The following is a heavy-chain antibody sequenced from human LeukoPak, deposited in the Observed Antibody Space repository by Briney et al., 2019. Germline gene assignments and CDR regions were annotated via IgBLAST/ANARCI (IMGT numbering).Heavy chain of an antibody. D-gene: IGHD1-1*01. Sequence: GGSLRLSCAASGFRFGSYWMNWVRQAPGKGLEWVSSINSGSTYTYYTESVKGRFTVSRDNAKNSLFLQMNSLRAEDTAIYYCARSLTTLTYEGYWGQGTLVTVSS. CDR2: INSGSTYT. J-gene: IGHJ4*02. CDR1: GFRFGSYW. V-gene: IGHV3-21*01. CDR3: ARSLTTLTYEGY.